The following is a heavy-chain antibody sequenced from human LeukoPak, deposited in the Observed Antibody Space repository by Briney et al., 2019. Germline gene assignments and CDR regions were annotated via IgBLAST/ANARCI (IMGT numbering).Heavy chain of an antibody. CDR2: SYHSVST. Sequence: SETLSLTCTVSGYSISSGYYWGWIRQPPGKGLEWIGRSYHSVSTYYNPSLKRRVSISVATSKTRLSLKLSSVSAADTAVYYCARVFNDYGGYGDAFDIWGQGTMSPSLQ. D-gene: IGHD4-17*01. CDR1: GYSISSGYY. CDR3: ARVFNDYGGYGDAFDI. J-gene: IGHJ3*02. V-gene: IGHV4-38-2*02.